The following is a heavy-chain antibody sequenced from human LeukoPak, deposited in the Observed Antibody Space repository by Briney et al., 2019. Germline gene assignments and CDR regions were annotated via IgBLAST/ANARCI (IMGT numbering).Heavy chain of an antibody. Sequence: PGGSLRLSCAASGFTFSSYGMNWVRQAPGKGLEWVSGISDNGGNTYYTDSVKGRFTISRDNSKNTLYLHMDSLRAEDTAVYYCARRWCAENTCNLGNWFDPWGHGTLVTVSS. CDR2: ISDNGGNT. J-gene: IGHJ5*02. V-gene: IGHV3-23*01. D-gene: IGHD2-8*02. CDR1: GFTFSSYG. CDR3: ARRWCAENTCNLGNWFDP.